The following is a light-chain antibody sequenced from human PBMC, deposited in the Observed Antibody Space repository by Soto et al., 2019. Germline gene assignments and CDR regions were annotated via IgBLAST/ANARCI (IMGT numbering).Light chain of an antibody. V-gene: IGKV3-20*01. CDR2: DAS. Sequence: ENVLTQSPGTLSLSPGERATLSCRASQTVSNNYFAWYQHKPGQAPRLLIYDASTRATGIPDRFSGSGSGTEFTLTISRRGPEDFAVYYCQQYATSPRAFGQGTKVDMK. J-gene: IGKJ1*01. CDR1: QTVSNNY. CDR3: QQYATSPRA.